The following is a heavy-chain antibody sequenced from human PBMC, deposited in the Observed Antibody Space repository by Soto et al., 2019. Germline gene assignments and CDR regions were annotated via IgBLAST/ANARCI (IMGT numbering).Heavy chain of an antibody. J-gene: IGHJ4*02. CDR3: ARDILNYYDSSGYFDY. CDR1: GYTFTSYY. Sequence: ASVKVSCKASGYTFTSYYMHWVRQAPGQGLEWMGIINPSGGRTSYAQKFQGRVTMTRDTSTSTVYMELSSLRSEDTAVYYCARDILNYYDSSGYFDYWGQGTLVTVSS. V-gene: IGHV1-46*01. D-gene: IGHD3-22*01. CDR2: INPSGGRT.